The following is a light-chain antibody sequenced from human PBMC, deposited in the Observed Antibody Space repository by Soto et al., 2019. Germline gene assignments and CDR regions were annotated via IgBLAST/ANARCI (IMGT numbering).Light chain of an antibody. CDR2: WAS. Sequence: EIVMTQSPATLSVSPGERATLSCRASQSVRSNLAWYQQKPGQPPKLLIYWASTRESGVPDRFSGSGSGTDFTLTISSLQAEDVAIYYCQQYYSTPRTFGQGTKVDIK. CDR1: QSVRSN. V-gene: IGKV4-1*01. CDR3: QQYYSTPRT. J-gene: IGKJ1*01.